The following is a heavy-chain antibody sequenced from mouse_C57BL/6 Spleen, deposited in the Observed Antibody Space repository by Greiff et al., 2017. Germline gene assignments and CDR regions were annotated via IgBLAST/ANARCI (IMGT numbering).Heavy chain of an antibody. V-gene: IGHV1-55*01. CDR2: IYPGSGST. CDR1: GYTFTSYW. Sequence: QVQLQQPGVGFVKPGASVRMSCKASGYTFTSYWITWVSQGPGQGLGWIGDIYPGSGSTNYNEKFKSKATLTVDTSSSTAYMQLSSLTSEDSAVYYCARRDYGSSYFDYWGQGTTLTVSS. J-gene: IGHJ2*01. D-gene: IGHD1-1*01. CDR3: ARRDYGSSYFDY.